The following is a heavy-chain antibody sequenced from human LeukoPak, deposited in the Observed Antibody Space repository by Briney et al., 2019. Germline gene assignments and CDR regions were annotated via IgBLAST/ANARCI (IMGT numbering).Heavy chain of an antibody. J-gene: IGHJ4*02. CDR2: IYYSGST. Sequence: SETLSLTCAVYGGSFSSYYWGWIRQPPGKGLEWIGSIYYSGSTYYNPSLKSRVTISVDTSKNQFSLQLSSVTAADTAVYYCARHGSLGSGYSHWGQGTLVTVSS. CDR1: GGSFSSYY. D-gene: IGHD3-22*01. V-gene: IGHV4-39*01. CDR3: ARHGSLGSGYSH.